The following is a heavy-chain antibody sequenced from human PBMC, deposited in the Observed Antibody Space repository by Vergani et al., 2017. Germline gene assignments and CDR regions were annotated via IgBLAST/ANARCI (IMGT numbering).Heavy chain of an antibody. J-gene: IGHJ4*02. CDR2: ITPNTGGT. V-gene: IGHV1-2*02. CDR3: ARDPSSSPLSLSPWSSYFDY. Sequence: QVQLVQSGAEVKKPGASVKVSCKASGYTFTGYYMHWVRQAPGQGLEWMGWITPNTGGTNYAQKFQGRVTMTRDTSISTAYMELSRLRSDDTAVYYCARDPSSSPLSLSPWSSYFDYWSQGTLVTVSS. D-gene: IGHD6-6*01. CDR1: GYTFTGYY.